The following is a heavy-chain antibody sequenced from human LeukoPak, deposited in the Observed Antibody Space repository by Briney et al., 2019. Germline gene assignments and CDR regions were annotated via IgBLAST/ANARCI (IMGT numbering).Heavy chain of an antibody. V-gene: IGHV3-64*01. CDR1: GFTFSSYA. D-gene: IGHD6-19*01. CDR2: ISSNGGST. J-gene: IGHJ4*02. CDR3: ARGSIAVAGTVDY. Sequence: PGGSLRLSCAASGFTFSSYAMHWVRQAPGKGLEYVSAISSNGGSTYYANSVKGRFTISRDNSKNTLYLQMGSLRADDMAVYYCARGSIAVAGTVDYWGQGTLVTVSS.